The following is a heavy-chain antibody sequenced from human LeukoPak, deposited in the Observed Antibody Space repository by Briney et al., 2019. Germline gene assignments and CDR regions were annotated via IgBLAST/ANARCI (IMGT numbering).Heavy chain of an antibody. J-gene: IGHJ4*02. CDR2: INPSGGST. D-gene: IGHD3-9*01. CDR1: GYTFTSYY. V-gene: IGHV1-46*01. Sequence: ASVKVSCKASGYTFTSYYMHWVRQAPGQGLEWMGIINPSGGSTSYAQKFQGRVTKTRDTSTSTVYMELSSLRSEDTAVYYCASGEPKYYDILTGYYPFDYWGQGTLVTVSS. CDR3: ASGEPKYYDILTGYYPFDY.